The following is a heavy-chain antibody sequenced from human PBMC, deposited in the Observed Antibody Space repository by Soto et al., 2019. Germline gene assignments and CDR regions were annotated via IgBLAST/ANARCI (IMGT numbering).Heavy chain of an antibody. J-gene: IGHJ1*01. V-gene: IGHV3-23*01. CDR3: AKDRYSGWYRTEYFQH. CDR1: GCTFSSYA. Sequence: GGSLRLSCAASGCTFSSYAMSWVRQAPGKGLEWVSAISGSGGSTYYADSVKGRFTISRDNSKNTLYLQMNSLRAEDTAVYYCAKDRYSGWYRTEYFQHWGQGTLVTVSS. CDR2: ISGSGGST. D-gene: IGHD6-19*01.